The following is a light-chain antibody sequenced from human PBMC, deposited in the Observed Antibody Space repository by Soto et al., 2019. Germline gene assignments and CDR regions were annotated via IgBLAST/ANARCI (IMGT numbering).Light chain of an antibody. CDR3: QQSYITPYT. J-gene: IGKJ2*01. CDR1: QTISSY. CDR2: AAS. V-gene: IGKV1-39*01. Sequence: DMQMTQSPSSLSASVGDRVTITCRASQTISSYVNWYQQKPGKAPKPLIYAASRLQGGVPSRFSGSGSGTDFTLTISSLQPEDFAIYYCQQSYITPYTFGQGTKLEIK.